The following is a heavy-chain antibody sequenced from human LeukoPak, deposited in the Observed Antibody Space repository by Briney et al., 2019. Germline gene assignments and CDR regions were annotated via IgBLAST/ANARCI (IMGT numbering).Heavy chain of an antibody. CDR1: GESFSGNY. CDR2: VNHSGST. CDR3: AGNRWFGGGRPHWFDP. J-gene: IGHJ5*02. D-gene: IGHD3-10*01. Sequence: SETLSLTCAVYGESFSGNYWSWIRQPPGKGLEWIGEVNHSGSTNYNPSLKSRVTISVDTSKNQFSLKLSSVTAADTAVYYCAGNRWFGGGRPHWFDPWGQGTLVTVSS. V-gene: IGHV4-34*01.